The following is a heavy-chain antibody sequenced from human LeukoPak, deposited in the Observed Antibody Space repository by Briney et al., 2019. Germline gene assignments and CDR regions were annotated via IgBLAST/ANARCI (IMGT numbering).Heavy chain of an antibody. J-gene: IGHJ4*02. CDR2: IYPSNSDA. D-gene: IGHD1-26*01. CDR3: ARRREDSGSYRTRIYDY. CDR1: GYSFTYYW. V-gene: IGHV5-51*01. Sequence: GESLKISCKGSGYSFTYYWIAWVRQMPGKGLEWMGIIYPSNSDARYSPSFQGQVTISADKSISTAYLQWSSLKASDTAMYYCARRREDSGSYRTRIYDYWGQGTLVTVSS.